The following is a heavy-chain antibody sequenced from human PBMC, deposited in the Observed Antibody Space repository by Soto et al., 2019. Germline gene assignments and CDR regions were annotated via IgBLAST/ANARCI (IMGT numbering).Heavy chain of an antibody. CDR2: IKRKTDGGTT. V-gene: IGHV3-15*01. CDR3: TTDSSYRFLECLFYALTDV. CDR1: GFTFSNAW. D-gene: IGHD3-3*01. Sequence: LRLSCAASGFTFSNAWMSWVRQAPGKGLEWVGRIKRKTDGGTTDYAAPVKGRFTISRDDSKNTLYLQMNSLKTEDTAAYYCTTDSSYRFLECLFYALTDVWGQGTTVTVSS. J-gene: IGHJ6*02.